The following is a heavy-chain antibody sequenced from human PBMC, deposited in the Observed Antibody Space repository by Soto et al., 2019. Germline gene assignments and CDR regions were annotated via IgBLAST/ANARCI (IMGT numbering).Heavy chain of an antibody. D-gene: IGHD3-10*01. Sequence: XETLSLTCSVSGCSISEYFWSWIRQSPGKGLEWIGYIYYLGSTDYDPSLKSRVTISVDTSKRQFSLRLTSVTAADTAVYYCARDGYDGSGSPYPAYWGPGSQVTVSS. CDR2: IYYLGST. J-gene: IGHJ4*02. V-gene: IGHV4-59*01. CDR3: ARDGYDGSGSPYPAY. CDR1: GCSISEYF.